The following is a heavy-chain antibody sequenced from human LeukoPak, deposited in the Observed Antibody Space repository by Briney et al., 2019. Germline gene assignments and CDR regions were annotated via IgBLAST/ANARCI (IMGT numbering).Heavy chain of an antibody. J-gene: IGHJ4*02. CDR1: GYTFTTYG. D-gene: IGHD2-21*01. CDR2: SNTYIGNA. V-gene: IGHV1-18*01. CDR3: ARDLSGRIPHFDY. Sequence: ALVKASCKASGYTFTTYGISWVGQAPGHGLEWRGWSNTYIGNANYAQKFQGRVTMTTDTSTSTAYMELRSLRSDDTAVYYCARDLSGRIPHFDYWGQGTLVTVSS.